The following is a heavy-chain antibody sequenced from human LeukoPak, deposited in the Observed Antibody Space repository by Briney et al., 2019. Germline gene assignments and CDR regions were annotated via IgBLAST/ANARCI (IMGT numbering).Heavy chain of an antibody. D-gene: IGHD2-15*01. CDR3: AKVDLGYCSGGSCPRWFDP. Sequence: PGGSLRLSCAASGFTFNSYWMSWVRQAPGKGLEWVANIREDGSDKYYVDSVRGRFTISRDNAQNSLYLQMHSLRAEDTAVYYCAKVDLGYCSGGSCPRWFDPWGQGTLVTVSS. V-gene: IGHV3-7*03. J-gene: IGHJ5*02. CDR1: GFTFNSYW. CDR2: IREDGSDK.